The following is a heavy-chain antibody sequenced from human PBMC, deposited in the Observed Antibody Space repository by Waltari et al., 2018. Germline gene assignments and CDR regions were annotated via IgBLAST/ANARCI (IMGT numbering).Heavy chain of an antibody. CDR3: AFRGAFDV. Sequence: EVQLVQSGTEVKKPGATVRVTCKTSGYTFIDYYIHWVQQAPGKGLQWMEHIDPENGETVYAEKFRDRITITADKSTDTVYMELSGLRFEDTAMYYCAFRGAFDVWGQGTVVSVSS. J-gene: IGHJ3*01. CDR2: IDPENGET. V-gene: IGHV1-69-2*01. CDR1: GYTFIDYY.